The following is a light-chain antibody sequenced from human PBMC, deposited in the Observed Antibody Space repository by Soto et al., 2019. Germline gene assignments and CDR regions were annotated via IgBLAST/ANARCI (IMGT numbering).Light chain of an antibody. Sequence: QSVLTQPPSASGTPGQRVTISCSGASPNIGGNSVNWYQQPPGTAPKLLIYSNNQRPSGVPDRFSGSKSGTSASLAISGLQSEDEADYYCATWDDSLNGVVFGGGTQLTVL. V-gene: IGLV1-44*01. CDR1: SPNIGGNS. J-gene: IGLJ2*01. CDR2: SNN. CDR3: ATWDDSLNGVV.